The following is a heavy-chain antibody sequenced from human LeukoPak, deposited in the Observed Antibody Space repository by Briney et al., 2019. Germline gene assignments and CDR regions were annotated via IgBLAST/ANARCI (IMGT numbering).Heavy chain of an antibody. CDR1: RGSISRGAYY. D-gene: IGHD3-22*01. CDR3: ARAPDPNFYDRSGFDY. J-gene: IGHJ4*02. CDR2: IHYSGST. Sequence: SETLSLTCTVSRGSISRGAYYWSWIRQHPGKGLEWIGYIHYSGSTYYNPSLKSRVTISVDTSKNQFSLHLSSVTAADTGVYYCARAPDPNFYDRSGFDYWGQGTLITVSS. V-gene: IGHV4-31*03.